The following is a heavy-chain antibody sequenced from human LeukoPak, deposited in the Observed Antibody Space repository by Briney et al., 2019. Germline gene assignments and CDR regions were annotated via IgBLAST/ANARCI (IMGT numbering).Heavy chain of an antibody. Sequence: GGSLRPSCAASGLTVSSNYMSWVRQAPGKGLEWVSVIYSGGSTYYADSVKGRFTISRDNSKNTLYLQMNSLRAEDTAVYYCARVPSGDAFDIWGQGTMVTVSS. CDR1: GLTVSSNY. V-gene: IGHV3-66*01. J-gene: IGHJ3*02. D-gene: IGHD2-2*01. CDR3: ARVPSGDAFDI. CDR2: IYSGGST.